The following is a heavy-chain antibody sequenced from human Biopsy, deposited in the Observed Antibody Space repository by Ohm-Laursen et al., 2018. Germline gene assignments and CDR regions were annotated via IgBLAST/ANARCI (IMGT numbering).Heavy chain of an antibody. V-gene: IGHV4-59*08. CDR2: IYYTGST. CDR3: ARHAPSYSGSYWRYFDL. D-gene: IGHD1-26*01. Sequence: SETLSLTCTVSDGSISSYYWSWIRQPPGKGLEWIGYIYYTGSTNYNPSLKSRVAISVDTSMNHLSLRLTSVTAADTAVYYCARHAPSYSGSYWRYFDLWGRGTLVTVSS. CDR1: DGSISSYY. J-gene: IGHJ2*01.